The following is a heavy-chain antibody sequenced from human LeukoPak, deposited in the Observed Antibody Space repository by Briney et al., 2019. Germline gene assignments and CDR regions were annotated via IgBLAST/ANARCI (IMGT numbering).Heavy chain of an antibody. J-gene: IGHJ1*01. CDR2: IYPGDSDT. CDR1: GYSFASYW. Sequence: GESLKISCKGSGYSFASYWIAWVRQMPGKGLEWMGIIYPGDSDTRYSPSFQGQVTISADKSISTAYLQWSSLKASDTAMYYCARAVAGAPEYFQHWARAPWSPSPQ. V-gene: IGHV5-51*01. CDR3: ARAVAGAPEYFQH. D-gene: IGHD6-19*01.